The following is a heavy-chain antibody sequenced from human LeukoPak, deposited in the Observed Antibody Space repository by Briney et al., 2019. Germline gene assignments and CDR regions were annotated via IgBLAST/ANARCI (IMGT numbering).Heavy chain of an antibody. CDR3: AKPTYYYDSSGYYREYFQR. Sequence: ASVKVSCKASGYTFTGYYMHWVRQAPGQGLEWMGWINPNSGGTNYAQKFQGRVTMTRDTSISTAYMELSRLRSDDTAVYYCAKPTYYYDSSGYYREYFQRWGQGTLVTVSS. CDR2: INPNSGGT. D-gene: IGHD3-22*01. CDR1: GYTFTGYY. V-gene: IGHV1-2*02. J-gene: IGHJ1*01.